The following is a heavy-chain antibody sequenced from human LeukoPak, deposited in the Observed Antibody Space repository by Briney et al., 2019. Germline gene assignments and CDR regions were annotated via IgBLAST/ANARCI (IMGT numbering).Heavy chain of an antibody. V-gene: IGHV3-43D*03. CDR2: SGWTGIGT. Sequence: GGSLRLSCAVSGFTFNDYALHWVRQVPGKGLEWLSFSGWTGIGTNYVDSVKGRFTISRDDSKNSLYLEMKSLRSEDTAVYYCVISRAASLGYFDSWGQGTLVTVSS. D-gene: IGHD7-27*01. CDR1: GFTFNDYA. CDR3: VISRAASLGYFDS. J-gene: IGHJ4*02.